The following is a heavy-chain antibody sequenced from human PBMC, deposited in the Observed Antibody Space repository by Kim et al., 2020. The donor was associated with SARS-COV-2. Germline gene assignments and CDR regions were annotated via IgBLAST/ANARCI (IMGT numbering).Heavy chain of an antibody. CDR1: GFTFSSYS. D-gene: IGHD3-10*01. J-gene: IGHJ6*02. CDR3: ARGGVWFGELLGMDV. CDR2: ISSSSSYI. Sequence: GGSLRLSCAASGFTFSSYSMNWVRQAPGKGLEWVSSISSSSSYIYYADSVKGRFTISRDNAKNSLYLQMNSLRAEDTGVYYCARGGVWFGELLGMDVWGQGTTVTVSS. V-gene: IGHV3-21*01.